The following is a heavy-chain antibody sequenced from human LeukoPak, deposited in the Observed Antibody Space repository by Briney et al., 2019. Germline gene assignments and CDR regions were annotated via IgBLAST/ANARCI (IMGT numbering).Heavy chain of an antibody. V-gene: IGHV3-48*04. CDR1: GFTFSSYS. Sequence: GGSLRLSCAASGFTFSSYSMNWVRQAPGKGLEWVSYISSSSSTIYYADSVKGRFTISRDNAKNSLYLQMNSLRAEDTAVYYCARGAQSSSLGYWGQGTLVTVSS. CDR2: ISSSSSTI. D-gene: IGHD6-13*01. CDR3: ARGAQSSSLGY. J-gene: IGHJ4*02.